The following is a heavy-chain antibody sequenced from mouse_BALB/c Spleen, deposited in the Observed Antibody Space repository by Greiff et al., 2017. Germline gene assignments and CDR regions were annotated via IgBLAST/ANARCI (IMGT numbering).Heavy chain of an antibody. V-gene: IGHV1S56*01. J-gene: IGHJ4*01. D-gene: IGHD2-4*01. Sequence: QVQLKQSGPELVKPGASVRISCKASGYTFTSYYIHWVKQRPGQGLEWIGWIYPGNVNTKYNEKFKGKATLTADKSSSTAYMQLSSLTSEDSAVYFCARSRLSYAMDYWGQGTSVTVSS. CDR2: IYPGNVNT. CDR3: ARSRLSYAMDY. CDR1: GYTFTSYY.